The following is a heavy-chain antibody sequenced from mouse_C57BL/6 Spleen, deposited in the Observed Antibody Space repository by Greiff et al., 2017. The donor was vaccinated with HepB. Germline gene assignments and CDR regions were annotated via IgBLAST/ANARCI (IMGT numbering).Heavy chain of an antibody. CDR2: IDPSDSYT. V-gene: IGHV1-59*01. J-gene: IGHJ2*01. CDR3: ASQDGLRRKGHYFDY. CDR1: GYTFTSYW. D-gene: IGHD2-2*01. Sequence: QVQLQQPGAELVRPGTSVKLSCKASGYTFTSYWMHWVKQRPGQGLEWIGVIDPSDSYTNYNQKFKGKATLTVDTSSSTAYMQLSSLTSEDSAVYYCASQDGLRRKGHYFDYWGQGTTLTVSS.